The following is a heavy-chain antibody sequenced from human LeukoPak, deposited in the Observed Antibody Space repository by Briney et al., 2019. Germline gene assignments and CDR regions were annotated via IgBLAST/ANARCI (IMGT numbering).Heavy chain of an antibody. D-gene: IGHD6-13*01. CDR2: IKQDGSEK. V-gene: IGHV3-7*05. J-gene: IGHJ4*02. CDR3: ARDHRYSWYW. CDR1: GFTFSNYW. Sequence: GGSLRLSCAASGFTFSNYWMSWVRQAPGRGLEWVANIKQDGSEKYYVDSVKGRFTISRDNAKNSLYLQMNSLRAEDTAVYYCARDHRYSWYWWGQGTLVTVSS.